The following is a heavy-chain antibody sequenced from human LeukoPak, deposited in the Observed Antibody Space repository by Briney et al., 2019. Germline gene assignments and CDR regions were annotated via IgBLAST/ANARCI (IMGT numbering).Heavy chain of an antibody. Sequence: PGGSLRPSCTASGFTFSDCDMNWFRQAPGKGLEWVSSISYRSSHMYYADSVKGRFTISRDNAENSLYLQMNSLRAEDTAVYYCGRAFPPLRTAAAGDYWGQGTLVTVSS. D-gene: IGHD6-13*01. CDR3: GRAFPPLRTAAAGDY. V-gene: IGHV3-21*01. CDR1: GFTFSDCD. J-gene: IGHJ4*02. CDR2: ISYRSSHM.